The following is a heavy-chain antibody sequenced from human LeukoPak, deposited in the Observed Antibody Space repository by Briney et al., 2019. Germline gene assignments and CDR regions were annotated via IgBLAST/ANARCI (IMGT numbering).Heavy chain of an antibody. D-gene: IGHD2-2*01. J-gene: IGHJ5*02. V-gene: IGHV1-24*01. CDR3: ASLGYCSSTSCHGWFDP. Sequence: ASVKVSCKVSGYTLTELSMHWVRQAPGKGLEWMGGFDPEDGETIYAQKFQGRVTITADESTSTAYMELSSLRSEDTAVYYCASLGYCSSTSCHGWFDPWGQGTLVTVSS. CDR1: GYTLTELS. CDR2: FDPEDGET.